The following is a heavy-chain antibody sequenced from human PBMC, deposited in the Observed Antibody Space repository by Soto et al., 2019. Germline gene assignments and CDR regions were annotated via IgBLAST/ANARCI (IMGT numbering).Heavy chain of an antibody. CDR1: GYSFTSYW. V-gene: IGHV5-51*01. CDR3: ARCTHRRIAARHPYCYFDL. CDR2: IYPGDSYT. Sequence: PGESLKISCKGSGYSFTSYWIGWVRQMPGKGLEWMGIIYPGDSYTRYSPSFQGQVTISADKSISTAYLQWSSLKASDTAMYYCARCTHRRIAARHPYCYFDLWGHGTLVTVSS. J-gene: IGHJ2*01. D-gene: IGHD6-6*01.